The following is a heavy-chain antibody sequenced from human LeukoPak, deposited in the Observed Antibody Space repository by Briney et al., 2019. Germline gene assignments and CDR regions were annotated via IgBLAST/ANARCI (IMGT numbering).Heavy chain of an antibody. CDR1: GFTFSSYA. V-gene: IGHV3-23*01. D-gene: IGHD6-13*01. Sequence: PGGSLRPSCAASGFTFSSYAMSWVRQAPGKGLEWVSAISGSGGSTYYADSVKGRFTISRDNSKNTLYLQMNSLRAEDTAVYYCAKNDDEQQGDNWFDPWGQGTLVTVSS. J-gene: IGHJ5*02. CDR2: ISGSGGST. CDR3: AKNDDEQQGDNWFDP.